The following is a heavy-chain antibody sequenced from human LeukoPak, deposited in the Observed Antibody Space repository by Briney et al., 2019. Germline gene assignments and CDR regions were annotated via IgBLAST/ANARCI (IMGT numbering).Heavy chain of an antibody. CDR2: ISSSRTT. Sequence: GGSLRLSCAASGFTFSSHAMHWVRQAPGKGLEWVSYISSSRTTSYADSVKGRFTISRDNAKNSLYLQMNSLRAEDTAVYYCARVEDYDILTGFDYWGQGTLVTVSS. V-gene: IGHV3-48*01. CDR1: GFTFSSHA. D-gene: IGHD3-9*01. J-gene: IGHJ4*02. CDR3: ARVEDYDILTGFDY.